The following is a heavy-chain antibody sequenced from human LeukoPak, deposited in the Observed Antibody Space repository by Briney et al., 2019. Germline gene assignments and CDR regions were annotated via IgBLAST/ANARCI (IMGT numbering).Heavy chain of an antibody. J-gene: IGHJ4*02. CDR3: ARARSGWYLGQFDY. V-gene: IGHV3-23*01. CDR2: ISGSGGST. CDR1: GFTFSSYA. D-gene: IGHD6-19*01. Sequence: GGSLRLSCAASGFTFSSYAMSWVRQAPGKGLEWVSAISGSGGSTYYADSVKGRFTISRDNSKNTLYLQMNSLRPEDTAVYYCARARSGWYLGQFDYWGQGALVTVSS.